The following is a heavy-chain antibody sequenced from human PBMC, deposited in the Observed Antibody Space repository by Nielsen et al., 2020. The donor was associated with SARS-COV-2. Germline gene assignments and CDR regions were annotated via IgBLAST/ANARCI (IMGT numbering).Heavy chain of an antibody. V-gene: IGHV4-34*01. CDR3: AREYSSLVSYHYYMDV. CDR1: GGSFSGYY. CDR2: INHSGST. J-gene: IGHJ6*03. D-gene: IGHD6-19*01. Sequence: GSLRLSCAVYGGSFSGYYWSWIRQPPGKGLEWIGEINHSGSTNYNPSLKSRVTISVDTSKNQFSLKLSSVAAADTAVYYCAREYSSLVSYHYYMDVWGKGTTVTVSS.